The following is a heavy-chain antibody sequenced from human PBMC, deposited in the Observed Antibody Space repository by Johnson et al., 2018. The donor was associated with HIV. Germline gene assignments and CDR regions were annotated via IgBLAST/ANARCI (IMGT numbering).Heavy chain of an antibody. CDR3: AREGGIVAAQGDAFEI. CDR1: GFTFSSYT. J-gene: IGHJ3*02. V-gene: IGHV3-30*04. D-gene: IGHD1-26*01. Sequence: QMQLVESGGGVVQPGRSLRLSCAASGFTFSSYTMQWVRQAPGKGLEWVAVMSYDGISEYNADSVKGRFTISRDNSNNTLYLQMNSLRVEATALYLCAREGGIVAAQGDAFEIWGQGKMVTVSS. CDR2: MSYDGISE.